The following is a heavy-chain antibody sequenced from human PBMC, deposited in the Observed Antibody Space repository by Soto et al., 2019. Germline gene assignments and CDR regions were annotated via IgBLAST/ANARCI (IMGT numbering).Heavy chain of an antibody. Sequence: QVHLVQSGAEVKKPGSSVRVSCKTSGYTFSNYAISWVRQAHGQGLERMGWINTGSGYTNYAHDRVTMTKDASTYTAYLEVTSLRSDDTAIYYCARDRVYTGGSDADYWGQGTLVTVSS. D-gene: IGHD2-8*02. CDR2: INTGSGYT. CDR1: GYTFSNYA. CDR3: ARDRVYTGGSDADY. J-gene: IGHJ4*02. V-gene: IGHV1-18*01.